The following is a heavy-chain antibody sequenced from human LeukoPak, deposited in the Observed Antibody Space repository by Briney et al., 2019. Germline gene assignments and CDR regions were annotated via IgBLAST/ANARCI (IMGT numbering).Heavy chain of an antibody. CDR3: VHGGLYYLDY. CDR1: GFTFSSYG. CDR2: ISYDGINK. Sequence: GGSLRLSCAASGFTFSSYGMHWVRQAPGKGLEWVAVISYDGINKYYADSVKGRFTISRDIFKNTLYLQMNSLRAEDTAVYYCVHGGLYYLDYWGQGTLVTVSS. D-gene: IGHD3-10*01. J-gene: IGHJ4*02. V-gene: IGHV3-30*03.